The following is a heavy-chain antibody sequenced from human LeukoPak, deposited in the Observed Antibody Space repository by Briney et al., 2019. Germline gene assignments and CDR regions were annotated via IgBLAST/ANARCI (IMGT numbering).Heavy chain of an antibody. J-gene: IGHJ4*02. CDR2: IYAGGST. V-gene: IGHV3-53*01. CDR3: AADGYNYFDY. D-gene: IGHD5-24*01. CDR1: GYTVSDNY. Sequence: PGGSLRLSCAASGYTVSDNYMSWIRQAPGKGPEWVSLIYAGGSTYYADSVKGRFTISRDNSKNTLFLQMDSLRHDDTAIYYCAADGYNYFDYWGQGTLVTVSS.